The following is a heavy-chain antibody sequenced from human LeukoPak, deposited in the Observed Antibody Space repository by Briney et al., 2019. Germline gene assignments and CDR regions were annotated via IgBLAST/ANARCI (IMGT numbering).Heavy chain of an antibody. CDR3: ARGDRGSYYGSGDEYFDV. CDR1: GFAVNSRY. Sequence: GESLKISCAASGFAVNSRYMAWVRPALGKGLEWLSIMYKSGSTEYADSVKGRFTISRDSSRNTLHLQMTSLRGEDTAVYYCARGDRGSYYGSGDEYFDVWGQGTRVTVAS. D-gene: IGHD3-10*01. J-gene: IGHJ4*02. CDR2: MYKSGST. V-gene: IGHV3-53*01.